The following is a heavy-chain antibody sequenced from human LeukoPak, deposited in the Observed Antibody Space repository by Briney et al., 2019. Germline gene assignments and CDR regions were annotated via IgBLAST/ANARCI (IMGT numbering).Heavy chain of an antibody. Sequence: ASVKVSCKASGYTFTSYYMHWVRQAPGQGLEWMGIINPSGGGTSYAQKFQGRVTMTRDTSTSTVYMELSSLRSEDTAVYYCARILKGSLVWSRKYYFDYWGQGTLVTVSS. V-gene: IGHV1-46*03. J-gene: IGHJ4*02. CDR3: ARILKGSLVWSRKYYFDY. CDR2: INPSGGGT. CDR1: GYTFTSYY. D-gene: IGHD3-3*01.